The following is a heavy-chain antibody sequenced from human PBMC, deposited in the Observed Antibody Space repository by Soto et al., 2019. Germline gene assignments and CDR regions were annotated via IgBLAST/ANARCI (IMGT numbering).Heavy chain of an antibody. CDR1: GFTFGDYA. J-gene: IGHJ6*02. V-gene: IGHV3-49*04. D-gene: IGHD6-19*01. CDR2: IRSKAYGGTT. CDR3: TREMIAVAGRYYYYYYGMDV. Sequence: GSLRLSCTASGFTFGDYAMSWVRQAPGKGLEWVGFIRSKAYGGTTEYAASVKGRFTISRDDSKSIAYLQMNSLKTEDTAVYYCTREMIAVAGRYYYYYYGMDVWGQGTTVTVSS.